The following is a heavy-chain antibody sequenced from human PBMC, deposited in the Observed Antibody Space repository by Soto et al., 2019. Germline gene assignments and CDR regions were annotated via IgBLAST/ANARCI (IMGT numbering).Heavy chain of an antibody. CDR2: ISGSGST. V-gene: IGHV3-23*01. D-gene: IGHD2-21*02. CDR3: AKRGPVVTLEKYFDY. J-gene: IGHJ4*02. CDR1: GFAFKNYA. Sequence: GGSLRVSCAASGFAFKNYAMTWVRQAPGKGLEWVSGISGSGSTYYADSVKGRFTISRDNSKNTLYLQMDSLRAEDTAVYYCAKRGPVVTLEKYFDYWGQGTLVTVSS.